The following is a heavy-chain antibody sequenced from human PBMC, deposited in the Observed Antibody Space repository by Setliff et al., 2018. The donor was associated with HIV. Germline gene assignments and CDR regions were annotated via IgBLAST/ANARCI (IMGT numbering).Heavy chain of an antibody. CDR1: GGSLSSGLQY. V-gene: IGHV4-39*01. CDR3: ARVIGWNDAGDY. D-gene: IGHD1-1*01. J-gene: IGHJ4*02. CDR2: ISYSGHT. Sequence: SETLSLTCTVSGGSLSSGLQYWGWVRQSPGKGLEWIGTISYSGHTYYNPSLKSRVTISVDTSKSQFSLKVTSVTAADTALYYCARVIGWNDAGDYWGRGTLVTVSS.